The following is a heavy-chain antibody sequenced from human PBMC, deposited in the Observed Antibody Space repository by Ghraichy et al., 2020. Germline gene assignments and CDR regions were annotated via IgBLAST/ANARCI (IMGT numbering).Heavy chain of an antibody. CDR1: GGSISSYY. V-gene: IGHV4-4*07. J-gene: IGHJ6*02. CDR3: ASRARGYYYYYGMDV. Sequence: SETLSLTCTVSGGSISSYYWSWIRQPAGKGLEWIGRICTSGSTNYNPSLKSRVTMSVDTSKNQFSLKLSSVTAADTAVYYCASRARGYYYYYGMDVWGQGTTVTVSS. CDR2: ICTSGST.